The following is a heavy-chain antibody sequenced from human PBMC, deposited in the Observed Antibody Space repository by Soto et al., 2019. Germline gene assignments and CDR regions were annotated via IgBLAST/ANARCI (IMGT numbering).Heavy chain of an antibody. CDR2: ISYDGSNK. J-gene: IGHJ3*02. V-gene: IGHV3-30*18. D-gene: IGHD3-22*01. CDR1: GFTFDDYA. Sequence: SLRLSCAASGFTFDDYAMHWVRQAPGKGLEWVAVISYDGSNKYYADSVKGRFTISRGNSKNTLYLQMNSVRAEDTAVYYCAKVVIITTIVSGFDIWGQGTMVTVSS. CDR3: AKVVIITTIVSGFDI.